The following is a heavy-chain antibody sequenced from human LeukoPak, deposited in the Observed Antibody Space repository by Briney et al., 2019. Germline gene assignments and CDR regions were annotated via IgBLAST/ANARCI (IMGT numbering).Heavy chain of an antibody. CDR3: AKERANEWELFEAGY. D-gene: IGHD3-10*01. Sequence: GGSLRLSCAASGFTFSSYAMNWVRQAPGKGLEWVSTISGSGGSTYYADSVKGRFTISRDNAKNTVYLQMNSLRAEDTAVYYCAKERANEWELFEAGYWGQGTLVTVSS. CDR1: GFTFSSYA. J-gene: IGHJ4*02. CDR2: ISGSGGST. V-gene: IGHV3-23*01.